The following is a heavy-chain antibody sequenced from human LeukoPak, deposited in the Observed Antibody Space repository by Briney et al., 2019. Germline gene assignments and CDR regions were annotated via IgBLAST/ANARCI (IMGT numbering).Heavy chain of an antibody. Sequence: SETLSLTCTVSGGSISGYYWSWIRQPPGKGLQWIGYIYTNENTKYSPSLQSRVTMSVDMSKNQFSLKLTSVTAADTAVYYCVRQAYYSESGSWTSFDYWGQGTLVPVSS. V-gene: IGHV4-4*09. CDR3: VRQAYYSESGSWTSFDY. J-gene: IGHJ4*02. CDR2: IYTNENT. CDR1: GGSISGYY. D-gene: IGHD3-10*01.